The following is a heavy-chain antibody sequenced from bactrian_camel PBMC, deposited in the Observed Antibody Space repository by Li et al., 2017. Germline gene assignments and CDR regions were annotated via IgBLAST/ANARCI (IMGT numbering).Heavy chain of an antibody. V-gene: IGHV3S6*01. CDR2: MHWDGWGGVRGDK. CDR3: AVGTCTMVGGDRVTDFGY. J-gene: IGHJ6*01. Sequence: VQLVESGGGSVQVGGSLNLSCVASGYSSTRYCMGWYRQVPGKEREAVAQMHWDGWGGVRGDKTYADAVKGRFTISKDNAKNTLYLQMNNLKPEDTAMYNCAVGTCTMVGGDRVTDFGYWGQGTQVTVS. CDR1: GYSSTRYC. D-gene: IGHD6*01.